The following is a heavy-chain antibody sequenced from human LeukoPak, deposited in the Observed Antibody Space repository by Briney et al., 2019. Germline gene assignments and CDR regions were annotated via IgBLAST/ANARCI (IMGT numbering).Heavy chain of an antibody. D-gene: IGHD6-19*01. CDR1: GYTFTSYG. Sequence: GASVKVSCKASGYTFTSYGISWVRQAPGQGLEWMGWISAYNGNTNYAQKLQGRVTMTTDTSTSTACMELRSLRSDDTAVYYCAREKGSLYYYYGMDVWGQGTTVTVSS. CDR3: AREKGSLYYYYGMDV. CDR2: ISAYNGNT. J-gene: IGHJ6*02. V-gene: IGHV1-18*01.